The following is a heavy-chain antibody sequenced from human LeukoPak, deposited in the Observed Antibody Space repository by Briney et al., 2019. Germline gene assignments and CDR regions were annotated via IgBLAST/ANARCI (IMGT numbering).Heavy chain of an antibody. Sequence: GGSLRLSCAASGFTFSSYWMHWVRQDPGEGLVWVSRINNDASSTSYADSVKGRFTISRDNAKNTLYLQMNSLRAGDTAVYYCASLVVTDNWAFDIWGQGTMVIVSS. CDR3: ASLVVTDNWAFDI. CDR1: GFTFSSYW. D-gene: IGHD2-21*02. CDR2: INNDASST. J-gene: IGHJ3*02. V-gene: IGHV3-74*01.